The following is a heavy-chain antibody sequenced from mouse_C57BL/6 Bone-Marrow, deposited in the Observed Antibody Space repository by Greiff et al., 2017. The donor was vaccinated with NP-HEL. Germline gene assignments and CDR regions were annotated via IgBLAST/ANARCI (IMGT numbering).Heavy chain of an antibody. CDR3: AREHRLCFDY. V-gene: IGHV1-50*01. Sequence: QVQLQQPGAELVKPGASVKLSCKASGYTFTSYWMQWVKQRPGQGLEWIGEIDPSDSYTNYNQKFKGKATLTVDKSSSTAYMQLSSLTSGDTAVYTSAREHRLCFDYRGQGTTLTVSS. D-gene: IGHD3-2*02. CDR2: IDPSDSYT. CDR1: GYTFTSYW. J-gene: IGHJ2*01.